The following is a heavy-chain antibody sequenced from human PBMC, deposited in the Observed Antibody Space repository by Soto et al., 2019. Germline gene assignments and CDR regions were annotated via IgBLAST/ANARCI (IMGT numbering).Heavy chain of an antibody. Sequence: QLQLQESGPGLVKPSETLSLTCTVSGGSISSSSYYWGWVRQPPGKGLEWIGSIYYSGSTYYNPSLKSRVTISVDTSKNQFSLKVSSVTAADTAVYYCARQRESVTGTGYWGQGTLVTVSS. V-gene: IGHV4-39*01. CDR3: ARQRESVTGTGY. CDR2: IYYSGST. CDR1: GGSISSSSYY. D-gene: IGHD1-20*01. J-gene: IGHJ4*02.